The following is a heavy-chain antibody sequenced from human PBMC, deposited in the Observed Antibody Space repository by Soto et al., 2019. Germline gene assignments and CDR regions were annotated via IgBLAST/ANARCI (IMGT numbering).Heavy chain of an antibody. J-gene: IGHJ4*02. CDR1: GYNFANYW. CDR3: ARLTVTKGIDY. D-gene: IGHD4-17*01. CDR2: IYPGDSDT. Sequence: GESLKISCKGSGYNFANYWIGWVRQMPGKGLEWMGIIYPGDSDTRYSPSFQGQVTISADKSISTAYLQWSTLKASDTAIYYCARLTVTKGIDYWGQGTLVTVSS. V-gene: IGHV5-51*01.